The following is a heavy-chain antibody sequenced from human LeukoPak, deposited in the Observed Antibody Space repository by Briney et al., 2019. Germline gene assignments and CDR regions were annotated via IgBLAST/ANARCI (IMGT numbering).Heavy chain of an antibody. CDR1: GFTFISYR. CDR3: ARDCDSSDYFVMDYFDY. V-gene: IGHV3-7*01. Sequence: GGSLRPSCAASGFTFISYRMSWVRQAPGKGQGWVANIKQDGSEKYYADSVKGRFTISRDNAKNSLYLQMNSLRAEDTSVYYCARDCDSSDYFVMDYFDYWGQGKLVTVSS. D-gene: IGHD3-22*01. CDR2: IKQDGSEK. J-gene: IGHJ4*02.